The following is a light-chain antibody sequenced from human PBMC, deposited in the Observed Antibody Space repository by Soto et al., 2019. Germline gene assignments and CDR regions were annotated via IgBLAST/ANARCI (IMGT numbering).Light chain of an antibody. Sequence: EIVLTQSPGTLSLSPGERATLSCSASHIVISSYLAWYQQKPGQAPRLLIYGASNRATGIPARFSGSGSGTEFTLTISSLQSEDFAVYYCQQYNNWPPLTFGGGTKVDIK. CDR2: GAS. V-gene: IGKV3D-15*01. CDR1: HIVISSY. J-gene: IGKJ4*01. CDR3: QQYNNWPPLT.